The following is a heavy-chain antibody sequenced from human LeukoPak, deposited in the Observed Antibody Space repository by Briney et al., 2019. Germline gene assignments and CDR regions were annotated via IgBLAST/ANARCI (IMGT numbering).Heavy chain of an antibody. V-gene: IGHV4-39*07. CDR2: INHSGST. CDR3: ARGALLYYDFWSGPMGYNFDY. D-gene: IGHD3-3*01. CDR1: GGSIRNSSFY. J-gene: IGHJ4*02. Sequence: SEILSLTCAVSGGSIRNSSFYWGWIRQPPGKGLEWIREINHSGSTNYNPSLKSRVTISVDTSKNQFSLKLSSVTAADTAVYYCARGALLYYDFWSGPMGYNFDYWGQGTLVTVSS.